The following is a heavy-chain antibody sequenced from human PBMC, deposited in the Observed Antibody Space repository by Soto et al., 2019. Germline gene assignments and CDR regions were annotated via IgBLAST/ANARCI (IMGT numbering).Heavy chain of an antibody. CDR3: ARLDVQASIHAFDI. CDR2: IYYSGST. Sequence: SETLSLTCTVSGGSISSSSYYWGWIRQPPGKGLEWIGSIYYSGSTNYNPSLKSRVTISVDTSKNQFSLKLSSVTAADTAVYYCARLDVQASIHAFDIWGQGTMVTVSS. D-gene: IGHD2-21*01. V-gene: IGHV4-39*07. J-gene: IGHJ3*02. CDR1: GGSISSSSYY.